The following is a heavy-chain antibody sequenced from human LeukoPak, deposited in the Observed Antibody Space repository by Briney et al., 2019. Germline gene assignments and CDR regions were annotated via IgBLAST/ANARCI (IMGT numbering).Heavy chain of an antibody. CDR2: ISSSGSSI. J-gene: IGHJ4*02. Sequence: PGGSLRLSCAASGFTFSSYGMSWVRQAPGKGLEWVSYISSSGSSIYYADSVKGRFTISRDNAKSSLYLQMNSLRAEDTAVYYCARDSSSWYGTPYFAYWGQGTLVTVSS. CDR1: GFTFSSYG. D-gene: IGHD6-13*01. V-gene: IGHV3-48*04. CDR3: ARDSSSWYGTPYFAY.